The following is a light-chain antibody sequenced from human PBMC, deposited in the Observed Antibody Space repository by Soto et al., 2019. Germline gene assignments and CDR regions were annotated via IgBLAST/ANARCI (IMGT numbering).Light chain of an antibody. CDR3: RQYGSSLFT. V-gene: IGKV3-20*01. J-gene: IGKJ3*01. CDR1: QSVSSKY. Sequence: VLTQSPGTLSLSPGERATLSCRASQSVSSKYLAWYQQKPGQAPRVLIYGTSIRASGVPERFSGGGSGTDFTLTITRLEPEDFAVYYCRQYGSSLFTFGPGTKVDIK. CDR2: GTS.